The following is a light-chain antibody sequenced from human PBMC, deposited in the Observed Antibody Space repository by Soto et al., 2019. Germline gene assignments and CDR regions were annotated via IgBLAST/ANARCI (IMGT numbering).Light chain of an antibody. CDR1: QSLRSGD. Sequence: PGERATLCCMTSQSLRSGDLACYQQKPGQAPGLLIYGASNRATGIPDGFSGSGSGTDFNLTVSRLAPEDFAVYYCHQYGTSPRTFGQGTKVDIK. J-gene: IGKJ1*01. CDR3: HQYGTSPRT. CDR2: GAS. V-gene: IGKV3-20*01.